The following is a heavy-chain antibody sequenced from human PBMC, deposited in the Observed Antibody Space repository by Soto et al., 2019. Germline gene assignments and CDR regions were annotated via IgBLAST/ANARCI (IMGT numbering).Heavy chain of an antibody. V-gene: IGHV1-8*01. J-gene: IGHJ4*02. CDR2: MNPNSGNT. CDR1: GYTFTSYD. Sequence: QVQLVQSGAEVKKPGASVKVSCKASGYTFTSYDINWVRQATGQGLEWMGWMNPNSGNTGYAQKFQGRXXMXRXXSISTAYMELSSLRSEDTAVYYCARLPWEWRISDYWGQGTLVTVSS. D-gene: IGHD1-26*01. CDR3: ARLPWEWRISDY.